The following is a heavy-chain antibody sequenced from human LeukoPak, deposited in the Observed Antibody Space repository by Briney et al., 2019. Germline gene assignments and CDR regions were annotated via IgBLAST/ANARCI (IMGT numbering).Heavy chain of an antibody. Sequence: PGGSLRLSCAASGFTFSDYYMSWIRQAPGKGLEWVSYISSSGSTIYYADSVKGRFTISRDNAKNSLYLQMNSLRAEDTAVYYCARDGRTNYYDSSGLDYWGQGTLVTVSS. J-gene: IGHJ4*02. D-gene: IGHD3-22*01. CDR1: GFTFSDYY. CDR3: ARDGRTNYYDSSGLDY. CDR2: ISSSGSTI. V-gene: IGHV3-11*01.